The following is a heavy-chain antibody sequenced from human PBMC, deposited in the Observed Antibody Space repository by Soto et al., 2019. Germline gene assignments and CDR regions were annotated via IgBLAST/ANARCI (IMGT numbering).Heavy chain of an antibody. Sequence: EVQLVQSGAEVKKPGESLRISCKGSGYSFTSYWISWLRQMPGKGLEWMGRIDPSDSYTNYSPSFQGHVTISADKSISTAYLQWSSLKASDTAMYYCARRYLLPPLGYYYGMDVWGQGTTVTVSS. D-gene: IGHD3-16*01. CDR2: IDPSDSYT. V-gene: IGHV5-10-1*03. J-gene: IGHJ6*02. CDR1: GYSFTSYW. CDR3: ARRYLLPPLGYYYGMDV.